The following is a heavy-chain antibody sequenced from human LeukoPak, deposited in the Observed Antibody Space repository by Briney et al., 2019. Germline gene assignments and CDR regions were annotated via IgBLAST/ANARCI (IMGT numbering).Heavy chain of an antibody. Sequence: GRSLRLSCAASGFTFSSYAMHWVRQAPGKGLEWVAVISYDGSNKYYADSVKGRFTISRDNSKSTLYLQMNSLRAEDTAIYYCAKVDCGSSGCRRVDYWGQGTLVTVSS. CDR1: GFTFSSYA. CDR3: AKVDCGSSGCRRVDY. D-gene: IGHD2-2*01. CDR2: ISYDGSNK. J-gene: IGHJ4*02. V-gene: IGHV3-30*04.